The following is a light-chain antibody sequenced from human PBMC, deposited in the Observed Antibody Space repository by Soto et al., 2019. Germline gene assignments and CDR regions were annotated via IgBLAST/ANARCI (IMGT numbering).Light chain of an antibody. CDR1: QSISTS. CDR3: QQHNTWPIT. CDR2: GAS. V-gene: IGKV3-11*01. J-gene: IGKJ5*01. Sequence: EIVLTQSPATLSLSPGERATLSCRASQSISTSLAWYQQKPGQAPTLLIYGASNRATGIPARFSGSGSGTHFSLTISSLGPEDFAVYYCQQHNTWPITFGQGTRLEI.